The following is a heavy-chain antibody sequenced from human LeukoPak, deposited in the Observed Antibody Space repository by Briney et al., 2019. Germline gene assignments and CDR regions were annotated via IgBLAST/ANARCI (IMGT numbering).Heavy chain of an antibody. CDR3: AREGLTGSTNWFDS. J-gene: IGHJ5*01. V-gene: IGHV3-33*01. CDR2: IWDDGGTK. Sequence: GGSLRLSCVVSGFTFSSYGMHWVRQAPGKGLEWVAVIWDDGGTKYYSDSVKGRFTISRDNSKSTLYLEMNSLRVEDTAVYYCAREGLTGSTNWFDSWGQGTLATVSS. CDR1: GFTFSSYG. D-gene: IGHD1-7*01.